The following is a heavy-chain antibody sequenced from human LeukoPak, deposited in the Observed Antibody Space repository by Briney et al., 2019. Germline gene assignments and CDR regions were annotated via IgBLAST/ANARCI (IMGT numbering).Heavy chain of an antibody. CDR2: ISSSSSYI. CDR1: GFTFSSYS. CDR3: ARMIAARTSRAAFDI. V-gene: IGHV3-21*01. Sequence: PGGSLRLSCAASGFTFSSYSMNWVRQAPRKGLEWVSSISSSSSYIYYADSVKGRFTISRDNAKNSLYLQMNSLRAEDTAVYYCARMIAARTSRAAFDIWGQGTMVTVSS. D-gene: IGHD6-6*01. J-gene: IGHJ3*02.